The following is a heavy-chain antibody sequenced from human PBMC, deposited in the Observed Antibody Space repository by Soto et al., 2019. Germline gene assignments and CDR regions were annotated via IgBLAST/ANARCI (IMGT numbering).Heavy chain of an antibody. D-gene: IGHD3-22*01. CDR2: ISSSSSYI. Sequence: EVQLVESGGGLVKPGGSLRLSCAASGFTFSSYSMNWVRQAPGKGLEWVSSISSSSSYIYYADSVKGRFTISRDNAKNSLYLQMNSVRAEDTAVYYCARDHLRADYYDSSGYLFDYWGQGTLVNVSS. CDR1: GFTFSSYS. V-gene: IGHV3-21*01. CDR3: ARDHLRADYYDSSGYLFDY. J-gene: IGHJ4*02.